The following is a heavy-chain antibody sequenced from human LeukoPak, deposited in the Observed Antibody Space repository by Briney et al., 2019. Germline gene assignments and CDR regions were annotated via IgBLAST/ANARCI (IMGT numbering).Heavy chain of an antibody. CDR1: GGTFSSYA. Sequence: SVKVSCKASGGTFSSYAISWVRQAPGQGLEWMGRIIPIFGTANYAQKFQGRVTITTDESTSTAYMELSSLRSDDTAVYYCARDCSSTSCYTGDYWGQGTLVTVSS. V-gene: IGHV1-69*05. CDR2: IIPIFGTA. D-gene: IGHD2-2*02. J-gene: IGHJ4*02. CDR3: ARDCSSTSCYTGDY.